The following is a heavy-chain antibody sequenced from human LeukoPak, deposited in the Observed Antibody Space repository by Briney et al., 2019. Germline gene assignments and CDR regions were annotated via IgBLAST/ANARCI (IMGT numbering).Heavy chain of an antibody. V-gene: IGHV1-18*04. CDR3: ARWMGYCSSTSCPGWFDP. Sequence: ASVKVSCKASGYTFTSYGISWVRQAPGQGLEWMGWISAYNGNTNYAQKLQGRVTMTTDTSTSTAYMELRSLRSDDTAVYYCARWMGYCSSTSCPGWFDPWGQGTLVTVSP. CDR2: ISAYNGNT. CDR1: GYTFTSYG. D-gene: IGHD2-2*01. J-gene: IGHJ5*02.